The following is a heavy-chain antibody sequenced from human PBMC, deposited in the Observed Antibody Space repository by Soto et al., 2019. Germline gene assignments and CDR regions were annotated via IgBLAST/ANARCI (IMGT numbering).Heavy chain of an antibody. CDR2: MNPNSVDT. J-gene: IGHJ6*02. Sequence: QEQLVQSGAEVKKPGASVTVSCKASGYSFTSYDVHWVRQATGQGLEWMGWMNPNSVDTDYAPRFQGRLTLTRDTSIRTAYMELSSLRSDDTAVYYCVRVPFSVVATGAMDVWGQGTTVTVSS. CDR3: VRVPFSVVATGAMDV. CDR1: GYSFTSYD. V-gene: IGHV1-8*01. D-gene: IGHD2-21*02.